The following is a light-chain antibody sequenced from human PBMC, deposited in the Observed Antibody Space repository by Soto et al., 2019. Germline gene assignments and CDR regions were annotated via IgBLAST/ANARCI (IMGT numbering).Light chain of an antibody. CDR3: LQDYSYPRT. Sequence: AIQMTQSPSSLSASVGDRVTMTCRASQGIRNDLGWYQLKPGTAPKLLIYGASTLQSGVPSRFSGSGSGTDFTLTISSLQPGDFATYYCLQDYSYPRTFGQGTRV. V-gene: IGKV1-6*02. CDR2: GAS. J-gene: IGKJ1*01. CDR1: QGIRND.